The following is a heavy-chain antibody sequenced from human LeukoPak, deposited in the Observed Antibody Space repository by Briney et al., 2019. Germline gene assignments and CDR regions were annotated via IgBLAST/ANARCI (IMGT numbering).Heavy chain of an antibody. J-gene: IGHJ4*02. Sequence: GASVKVSCKASGGTFSSYAISWVRQAPGQGLEWMGGIIPIFGTANYAQKFQGRVTMTRDMSTSTVYMELSSLRSEDTAVYYCARLGGSYYGFDYWGQGTLVTVSS. CDR2: IIPIFGTA. V-gene: IGHV1-69*05. CDR3: ARLGGSYYGFDY. D-gene: IGHD1-26*01. CDR1: GGTFSSYA.